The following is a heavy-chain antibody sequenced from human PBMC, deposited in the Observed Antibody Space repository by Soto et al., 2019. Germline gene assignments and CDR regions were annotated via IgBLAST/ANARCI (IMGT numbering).Heavy chain of an antibody. V-gene: IGHV2-26*01. CDR3: ARHGRGVGARPLDY. CDR2: IFSNDEK. D-gene: IGHD1-26*01. J-gene: IGHJ4*02. CDR1: GFSLSNARMG. Sequence: QVTLKESGPVLVKPTETLTLTCSVSGFSLSNARMGVSWIRQPPGKALEWLAHIFSNDEKPYSTSLKSRLTIAGDTTQSQVVLTMTTVDPVDTATYYCARHGRGVGARPLDYWGQGTLVTVSS.